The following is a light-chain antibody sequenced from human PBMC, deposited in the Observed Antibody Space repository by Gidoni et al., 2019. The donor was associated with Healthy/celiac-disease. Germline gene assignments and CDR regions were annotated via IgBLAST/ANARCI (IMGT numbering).Light chain of an antibody. CDR1: QSISSW. CDR3: QQYNSYLVT. V-gene: IGKV1-5*03. CDR2: KAS. Sequence: DIQMTQSPSTLSASVGDRVTITCRASQSISSWLAWYQQKPGKATKPLIYKASSLESGGPSKVSGSGSGTEFTLTISSLQPDDFATYYCQQYNSYLVTFGQGTKLEIK. J-gene: IGKJ2*01.